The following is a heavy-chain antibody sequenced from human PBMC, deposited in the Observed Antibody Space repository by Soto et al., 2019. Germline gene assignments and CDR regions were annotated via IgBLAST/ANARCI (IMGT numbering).Heavy chain of an antibody. CDR3: ARESAWGSYFYY. J-gene: IGHJ4*02. D-gene: IGHD3-16*01. Sequence: QVQLQESGPGLVKPSETLSLTCTVSGGSISSYYWSWIRQPPGKGLEWIGYIYYSGSTNYNPSLKSRVTILVDTSKNQFSLKLNSVTAADTAVYYCARESAWGSYFYYWGQGTLVTVSS. CDR1: GGSISSYY. CDR2: IYYSGST. V-gene: IGHV4-59*01.